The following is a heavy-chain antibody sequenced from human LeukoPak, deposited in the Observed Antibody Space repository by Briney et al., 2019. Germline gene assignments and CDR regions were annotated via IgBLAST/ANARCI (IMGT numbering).Heavy chain of an antibody. D-gene: IGHD3-9*01. V-gene: IGHV3-23*01. J-gene: IGHJ3*02. CDR1: RLTLSAYA. CDR3: ARAHVLRAVNDVFDI. CDR2: ITVGGYTT. Sequence: GRTLRLSCAPSRLTLSAYAMSWVRQAPGPGLEWVSAITVGGYTTYSTDSVKGRFTISRDNPKSTLSLQMNSLRAEDTAVYSCARAHVLRAVNDVFDIWGQGRMVTVSS.